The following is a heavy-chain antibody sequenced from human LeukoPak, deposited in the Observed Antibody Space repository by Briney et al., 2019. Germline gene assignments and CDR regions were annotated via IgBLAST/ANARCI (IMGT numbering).Heavy chain of an antibody. CDR2: IYTSGST. CDR3: ARVSHVTDGDYYYYYMDV. V-gene: IGHV4-4*07. J-gene: IGHJ6*03. Sequence: PSETLSLTCTVSGGSISSYYWSWIRQPAGKGLEWIGRIYTSGSTNYNPSLKSRVTMSVDTSKNQFSLKLSSVTAADTAVYYCARVSHVTDGDYYYYYMDVWGKGTTVTVSS. D-gene: IGHD4-11*01. CDR1: GGSISSYY.